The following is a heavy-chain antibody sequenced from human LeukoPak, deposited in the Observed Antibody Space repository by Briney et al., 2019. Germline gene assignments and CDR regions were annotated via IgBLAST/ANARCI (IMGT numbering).Heavy chain of an antibody. CDR1: GFTVSSNY. CDR2: IYSGGDT. Sequence: GGSLRLSCAASGFTVSSNYVSWVRQAPEKGLEWVSVIYSGGDTYYADSVKGRFTLSRDNSKNLLYLQMNSLRAEDTAVYYCARGGAARSAGHWGQGTLVTVSS. D-gene: IGHD6-6*01. CDR3: ARGGAARSAGH. V-gene: IGHV3-53*01. J-gene: IGHJ4*02.